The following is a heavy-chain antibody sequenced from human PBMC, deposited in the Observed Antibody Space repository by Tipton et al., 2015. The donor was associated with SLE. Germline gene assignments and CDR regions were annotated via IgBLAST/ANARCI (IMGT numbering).Heavy chain of an antibody. CDR2: IRASGGAT. CDR1: GFIFSNYD. CDR3: AREGYVRTGYYLAVFDY. Sequence: GSLRLSCTASGFIFSNYDMSWVRQAPGKGLEWVSAIRASGGATYYADSVRGRFTISRDNAKNSLYLQMNSLRAEDTAVYYCAREGYVRTGYYLAVFDYWGKGDLVTVSS. V-gene: IGHV3-23*01. J-gene: IGHJ4*02. D-gene: IGHD3-22*01.